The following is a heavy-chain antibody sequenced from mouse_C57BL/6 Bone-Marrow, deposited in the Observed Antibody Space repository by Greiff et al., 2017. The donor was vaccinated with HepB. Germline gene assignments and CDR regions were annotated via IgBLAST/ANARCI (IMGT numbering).Heavy chain of an antibody. CDR1: GYTFTEHN. J-gene: IGHJ3*01. V-gene: IGHV1-18*01. CDR2: INPNNGGT. Sequence: DVQLQESGPELVKPGASVKIPSPPSGYTFTEHNIAWVKQSHGKSLEWIGDINPNNGGTIYNQKFKGKATLTVDKSSSTAYMELRSLTSEDTAVYYCARSLYYYGSSTFAYWGQGTLVTVSA. D-gene: IGHD1-1*01. CDR3: ARSLYYYGSSTFAY.